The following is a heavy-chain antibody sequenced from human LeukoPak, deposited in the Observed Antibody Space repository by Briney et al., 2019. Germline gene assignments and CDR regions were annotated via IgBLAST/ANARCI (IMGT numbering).Heavy chain of an antibody. CDR1: GFTFSSYE. Sequence: GGSLRLSCAASGFTFSSYEMNWVRQAPGKGLEWISYISTGGRTIYYADSVRDRFTISRDNAKNSLYLQMNSLRAEDTAVYFCARSGYYFDYWGQGTLVTVSS. CDR2: ISTGGRTI. J-gene: IGHJ4*02. V-gene: IGHV3-48*03. CDR3: ARSGYYFDY. D-gene: IGHD6-13*01.